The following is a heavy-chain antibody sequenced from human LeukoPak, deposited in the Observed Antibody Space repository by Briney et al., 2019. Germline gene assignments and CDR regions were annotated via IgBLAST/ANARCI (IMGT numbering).Heavy chain of an antibody. CDR3: ARGRDPY. Sequence: MSSETLSLTCTVSGGSISSSSYYWGWIRQPPGKGLEWIGSIYYSGSTYYNPSLKSRVTISVDTSKNQFSLKLSSVTAADTAVYYCARGRDPYWGQGTLVTVSS. CDR1: GGSISSSSYY. D-gene: IGHD5-24*01. CDR2: IYYSGST. J-gene: IGHJ4*02. V-gene: IGHV4-39*01.